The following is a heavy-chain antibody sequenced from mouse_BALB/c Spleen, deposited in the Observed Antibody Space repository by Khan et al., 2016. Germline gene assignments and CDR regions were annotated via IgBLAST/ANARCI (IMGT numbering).Heavy chain of an antibody. D-gene: IGHD2-4*01. Sequence: VELVESGPGLVAPSQSLSITCTISGFSLTNYGVHWVRQPPGKGLEWLGVIWTDGSTTYNSALKSRLTITKDNSKSQVFLKMNSLQTDDTAIYFCARQPYYHYNVMDYWSQGTSVTVSS. CDR1: GFSLTNYG. V-gene: IGHV2-6-1*01. J-gene: IGHJ4*01. CDR2: IWTDGST. CDR3: ARQPYYHYNVMDY.